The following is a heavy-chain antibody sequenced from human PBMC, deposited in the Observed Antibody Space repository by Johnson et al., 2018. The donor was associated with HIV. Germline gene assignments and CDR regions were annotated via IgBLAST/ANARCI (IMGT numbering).Heavy chain of an antibody. D-gene: IGHD3-10*01. Sequence: VQLVESGGGVVQPGRSLRLSCAASGFTVSSNYMSWVRQAPGKGLEWVSGINWNGGSTGCAGSVKGRFTISRDNSKNTLYLQMNSLKPEDTAVYYCAGELGEDDYYGSGGDAFDIWGQGTMVTVSS. V-gene: IGHV3-66*02. CDR2: INWNGGST. J-gene: IGHJ3*02. CDR3: AGELGEDDYYGSGGDAFDI. CDR1: GFTVSSNY.